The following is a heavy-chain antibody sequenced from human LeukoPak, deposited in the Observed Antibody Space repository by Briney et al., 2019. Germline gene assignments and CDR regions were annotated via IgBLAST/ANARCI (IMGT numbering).Heavy chain of an antibody. D-gene: IGHD4-17*01. Sequence: PSETLSLTCTVSGGSFSGYYCAWIRQPPGKGLEWIGEINHSGSANYNPSLKSRVTISLDTSKNQFSLKLSSVTAADTAVYYCARGQGTVTTHWGQGTLVTVSS. CDR3: ARGQGTVTTH. CDR1: GGSFSGYY. CDR2: INHSGSA. J-gene: IGHJ4*02. V-gene: IGHV4-34*01.